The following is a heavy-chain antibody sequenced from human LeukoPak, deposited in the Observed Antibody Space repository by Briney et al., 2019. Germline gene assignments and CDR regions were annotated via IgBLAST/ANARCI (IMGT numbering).Heavy chain of an antibody. V-gene: IGHV1-69*13. CDR3: ARVSDYYDSSGYYMIFDY. CDR2: IIPIFGTA. D-gene: IGHD3-22*01. J-gene: IGHJ4*02. CDR1: GGTFSSYA. Sequence: SVKVSCKASGGTFSSYAISWVRQAPGQGLEWMGGIIPIFGTANYAQKFQGRVTVTADESTSTAYMELSSPRSEDTAVYYCARVSDYYDSSGYYMIFDYWGQGTLVTVSS.